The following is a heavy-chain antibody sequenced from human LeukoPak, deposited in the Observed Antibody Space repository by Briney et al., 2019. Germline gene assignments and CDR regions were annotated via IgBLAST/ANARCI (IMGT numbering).Heavy chain of an antibody. J-gene: IGHJ4*02. Sequence: GGSLRLSCAASGFTFSSYAMSWVRQAPGKGLEWVSAISGSGGSTYYADSVKGRFTISRDNSKNTLYLQTNSLRAEDTAVYYCAKGPIVVVIPYYFDYWGQGTLVTVSS. CDR2: ISGSGGST. D-gene: IGHD3-22*01. CDR1: GFTFSSYA. V-gene: IGHV3-23*01. CDR3: AKGPIVVVIPYYFDY.